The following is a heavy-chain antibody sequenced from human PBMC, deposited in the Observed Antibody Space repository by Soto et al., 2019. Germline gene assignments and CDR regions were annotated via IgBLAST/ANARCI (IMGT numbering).Heavy chain of an antibody. V-gene: IGHV2-26*01. CDR3: ARDILTGYRWHGMDV. Sequence: QVTLKESGPVLVNPTETLTLTCTVSGFSLSNARMGVSWIRQPPGKALEWLAHIFSNDEKSYSTSLKSRLTISKDTSKSQVVLTMTNMDPVDTATYYCARDILTGYRWHGMDVWGQGTTVTVSS. CDR1: GFSLSNARMG. D-gene: IGHD3-9*01. CDR2: IFSNDEK. J-gene: IGHJ6*02.